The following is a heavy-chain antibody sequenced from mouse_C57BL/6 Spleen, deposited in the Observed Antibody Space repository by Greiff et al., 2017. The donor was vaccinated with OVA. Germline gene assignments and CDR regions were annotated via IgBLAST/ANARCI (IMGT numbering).Heavy chain of an antibody. V-gene: IGHV14-3*01. D-gene: IGHD1-1*01. CDR2: IDPANGNT. CDR1: GFNIKNPY. J-gene: IGHJ2*01. Sequence: EVQGVESVAELVRPGASVKLSCTASGFNIKNPYMHWVKQRPEQGLEWIGRIDPANGNTKYAPKFQGKATITADTSSNTAYLQLSSLTSEDTAIYYCARDYYGENYFDYWGQGTTLTVSS. CDR3: ARDYYGENYFDY.